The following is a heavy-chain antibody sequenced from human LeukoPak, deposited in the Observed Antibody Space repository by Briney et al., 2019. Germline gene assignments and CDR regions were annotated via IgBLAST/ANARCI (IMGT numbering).Heavy chain of an antibody. D-gene: IGHD3-10*01. CDR1: GFSVSLYG. Sequence: GGSLRLSCAASGFSVSLYGMHWVRQAPGKGLEWVAFLRSDTNSEHYAVSVKGRFAISRDTSKDTLNLQMRSLRVEDTALYYCARGLRQAGLAPLEFWGQGTQVLVSS. CDR3: ARGLRQAGLAPLEF. V-gene: IGHV3-30*02. J-gene: IGHJ4*02. CDR2: LRSDTNSE.